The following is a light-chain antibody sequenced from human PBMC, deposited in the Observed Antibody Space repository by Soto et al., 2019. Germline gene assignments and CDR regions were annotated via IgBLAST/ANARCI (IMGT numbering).Light chain of an antibody. CDR2: DAS. CDR1: QSASSY. CDR3: QQRSNWPPWT. V-gene: IGKV3-11*01. Sequence: EIVLTQSPATLSLSPGERATLSCRASQSASSYLAWYQQKPGQAPRLLIYDASNRATGIPARFSGSGSGTDFTLTISSLEPDDFAVYYCQQRSNWPPWTFGQGTKVEIK. J-gene: IGKJ1*01.